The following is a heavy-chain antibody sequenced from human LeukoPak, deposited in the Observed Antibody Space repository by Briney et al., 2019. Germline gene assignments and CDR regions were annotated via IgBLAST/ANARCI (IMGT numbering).Heavy chain of an antibody. CDR2: ISWDGGSS. J-gene: IGHJ4*02. D-gene: IGHD1-26*01. CDR1: GFTFDDYA. CDR3: AKDRADSGSYSYFDY. V-gene: IGHV3-43D*03. Sequence: GGSLRLSCAASGFTFDDYAMHWIRQAPGRGLEWVSLISWDGGSSYYADFVKGRFTISRDNSKNSLYLQINSLRAEDTALYYCAKDRADSGSYSYFDYWGQGTLVTVSS.